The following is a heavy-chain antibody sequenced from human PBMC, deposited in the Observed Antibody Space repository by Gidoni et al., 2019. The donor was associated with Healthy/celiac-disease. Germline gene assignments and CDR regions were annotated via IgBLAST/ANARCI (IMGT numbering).Heavy chain of an antibody. Sequence: QVQLVESGGGVVPPGRSLSLTWAASGFTFSRYAMHWFRQAPGKGLEWVAVISYDGSNKYYADSVKGRFTISRDNSKNTLYLQMNSLRAEDTAVYYCARDALPYRYYYYGMDVWGQGTTVTVSS. CDR2: ISYDGSNK. CDR3: ARDALPYRYYYYGMDV. V-gene: IGHV3-30*04. J-gene: IGHJ6*02. D-gene: IGHD4-4*01. CDR1: GFTFSRYA.